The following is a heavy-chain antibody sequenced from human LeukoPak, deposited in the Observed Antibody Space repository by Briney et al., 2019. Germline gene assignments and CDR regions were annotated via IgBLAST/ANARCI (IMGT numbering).Heavy chain of an antibody. V-gene: IGHV1-69*05. Sequence: SVKVSCKASGGTFSSYAISWVRQAPGQGLEWMGGIIPIFGTANYAQKFQGRVTITTDESTSTAYMELSSLRSEDTAVYYCAKGPYYYYYMDVWGKGTTVTVSS. CDR3: AKGPYYYYYMDV. CDR2: IIPIFGTA. J-gene: IGHJ6*03. CDR1: GGTFSSYA.